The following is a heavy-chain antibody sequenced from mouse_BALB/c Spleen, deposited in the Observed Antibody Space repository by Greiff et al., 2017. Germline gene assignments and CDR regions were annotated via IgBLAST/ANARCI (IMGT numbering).Heavy chain of an antibody. CDR3: ARSDYDVRYFDV. J-gene: IGHJ1*01. D-gene: IGHD2-4*01. CDR1: GYTFTNYW. CDR2: IYPGSGST. V-gene: IGHV1S22*01. Sequence: LQQPGSEMVRPGASVKLSCKASGYTFTNYWMHWVKQRHGQGLEWIGNIYPGSGSTNYDEKFKSKGTLTVDTSASTAYMHLSSLTSEDSAVYYCARSDYDVRYFDVWGAGTTVTVSS.